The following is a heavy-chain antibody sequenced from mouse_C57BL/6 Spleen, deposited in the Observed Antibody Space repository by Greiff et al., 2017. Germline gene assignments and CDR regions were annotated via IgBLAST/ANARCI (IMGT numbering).Heavy chain of an antibody. CDR2: ISDGGSYT. J-gene: IGHJ3*01. V-gene: IGHV5-4*03. CDR1: GFTFSSYA. CDR3: ARGVFAY. Sequence: EVKVEESGGGLVKPGGSLKLSCAASGFTFSSYAMSWVRQTPEKRLEWVATISDGGSYTYYPDNVKGRFTISRDNAKNNLYLQMSHLKSEDTAMYYCARGVFAYWGQGTLVTVSA.